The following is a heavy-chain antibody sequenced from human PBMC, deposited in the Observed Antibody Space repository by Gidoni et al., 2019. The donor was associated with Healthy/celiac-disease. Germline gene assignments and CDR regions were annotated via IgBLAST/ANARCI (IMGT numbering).Heavy chain of an antibody. CDR1: GFTFSSYG. Sequence: QVQLVESGGGVVQPGRSLRLSCAASGFTFSSYGMHWVRQAPGKGLEWVAVIWYDGSNKYYADSVKGRFTISRDNSKNTLYLQMNSLRAEDTAVYYCARARGGGDYAFDYWGQGTLVTVSS. CDR2: IWYDGSNK. CDR3: ARARGGGDYAFDY. D-gene: IGHD4-17*01. V-gene: IGHV3-33*01. J-gene: IGHJ4*02.